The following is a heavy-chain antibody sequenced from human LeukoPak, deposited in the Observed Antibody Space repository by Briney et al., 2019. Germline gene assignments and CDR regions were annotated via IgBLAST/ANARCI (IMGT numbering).Heavy chain of an antibody. Sequence: SETLSLTCAVSGYSISSGYYWGWIRQPPGKGLEWIGSIYHSGSTYYNPSLKSRVTISVDTSKNQFSLKLSSVTAADTAVYYCANLSGTYGDDYYYYMDVWGKGTTVTVSS. CDR2: IYHSGST. CDR3: ANLSGTYGDDYYYYMDV. D-gene: IGHD4-17*01. J-gene: IGHJ6*03. V-gene: IGHV4-38-2*01. CDR1: GYSISSGYY.